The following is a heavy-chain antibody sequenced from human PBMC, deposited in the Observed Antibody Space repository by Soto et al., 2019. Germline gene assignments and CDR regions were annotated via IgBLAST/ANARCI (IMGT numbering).Heavy chain of an antibody. CDR3: ARDYLSSKLSLSYFDF. D-gene: IGHD2-2*01. CDR2: INASGGSA. Sequence: VQLAQSGAEVTRHRASGKVSCKAYGYSFISHYIHWVRQATGQGLERMGFINASGGSATLAQKFEGRVTMTRDTSTSTVYMELTILRSEDEAVYYCARDYLSSKLSLSYFDFWGQGTLVTVSS. CDR1: GYSFISHY. V-gene: IGHV1-46*01. J-gene: IGHJ4*02.